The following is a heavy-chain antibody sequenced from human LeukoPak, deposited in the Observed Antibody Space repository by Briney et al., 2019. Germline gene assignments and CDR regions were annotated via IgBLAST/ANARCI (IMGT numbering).Heavy chain of an antibody. CDR3: ARDVVAGPPEYFQH. J-gene: IGHJ1*01. V-gene: IGHV1-18*01. CDR1: GYTFSKYS. Sequence: ASVKVSCKASGYTFSKYSINWVRQAPGQGLEWMGWISGYNGKTNYAQKLQGRVTMTTDTSTSTAYMELRSLRSDDTAVYYCARDVVAGPPEYFQHWGQGTLVTVSS. CDR2: ISGYNGKT. D-gene: IGHD2-21*01.